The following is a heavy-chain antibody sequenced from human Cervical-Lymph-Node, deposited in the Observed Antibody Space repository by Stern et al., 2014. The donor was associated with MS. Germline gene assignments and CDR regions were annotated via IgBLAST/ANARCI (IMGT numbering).Heavy chain of an antibody. V-gene: IGHV1-69*01. Sequence: VQLVESGAEAQKPGSSVKVSCRGSGGTFSSSDISWVRQAPGQGLEWMGGINPIIGTANYAQKYQGRVTITADESTSTAYMELSSLRSEDTAIYYCALGGFGHYFEYWGQGTLVTVSS. D-gene: IGHD3-10*01. CDR1: GGTFSSSD. CDR3: ALGGFGHYFEY. J-gene: IGHJ4*02. CDR2: INPIIGTA.